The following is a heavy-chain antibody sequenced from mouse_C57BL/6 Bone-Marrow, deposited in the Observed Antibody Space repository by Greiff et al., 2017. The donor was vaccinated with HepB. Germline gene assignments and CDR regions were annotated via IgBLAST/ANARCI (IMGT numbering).Heavy chain of an antibody. Sequence: EVKLVESGGGLVQSGRSLRLSCATSGFTFSDFYMEWVRQAPGKGLEWIAASRNKANDYTTEYSASVKGRFIVSRDTSQSILYLQMNALRAEDTAIYYCARDGGYSNYDYAMDYWGQGTSVTVSS. CDR2: SRNKANDYTT. J-gene: IGHJ4*01. V-gene: IGHV7-1*01. D-gene: IGHD2-5*01. CDR1: GFTFSDFY. CDR3: ARDGGYSNYDYAMDY.